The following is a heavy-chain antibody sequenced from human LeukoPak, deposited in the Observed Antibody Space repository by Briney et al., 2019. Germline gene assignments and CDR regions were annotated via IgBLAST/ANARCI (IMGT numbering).Heavy chain of an antibody. CDR1: GGSISSYY. J-gene: IGHJ6*03. Sequence: SETLSLTCTVSGGSISSYYWTWIRQPPGEGLEYIGFIYYSGSTKYNPSLKSRVTMSLDTSKNQFSLKLTPVTAADTAVYYCARHIAARLASGYYYYMDVWGKGTTVTVSS. D-gene: IGHD6-6*01. CDR3: ARHIAARLASGYYYYMDV. CDR2: IYYSGST. V-gene: IGHV4-59*01.